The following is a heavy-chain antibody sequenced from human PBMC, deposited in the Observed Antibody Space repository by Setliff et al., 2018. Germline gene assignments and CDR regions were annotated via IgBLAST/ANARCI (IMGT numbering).Heavy chain of an antibody. CDR2: IYYSGST. CDR1: GGSFSGYY. Sequence: SETLSLTCAVYGGSFSGYYWSWIRQSPGKGLEWIGYIYYSGSTNYNPSLKSRVTISVDTSKNQFSLKLSSVTAADTAVYYCATGSRPYYYYYYMDVWGKGTTVTVSS. J-gene: IGHJ6*03. CDR3: ATGSRPYYYYYYMDV. V-gene: IGHV4-59*01.